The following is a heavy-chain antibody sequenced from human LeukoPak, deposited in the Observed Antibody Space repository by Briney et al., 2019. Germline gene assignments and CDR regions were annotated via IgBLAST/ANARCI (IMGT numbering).Heavy chain of an antibody. V-gene: IGHV4-30-4*01. J-gene: IGHJ3*02. CDR1: GGSISSGDYY. CDR2: IYFSGNT. D-gene: IGHD3-22*01. CDR3: ARRYYFDSSGYSDAFDI. Sequence: SETLSLTCTVSGGSISSGDYYWSWIRQPPGKGLEWIGYIYFSGNTYYSPSLKGRVTMSVDTSKNQFSLKLSSVTAADTAVYYCARRYYFDSSGYSDAFDIWGQGTRVTVSS.